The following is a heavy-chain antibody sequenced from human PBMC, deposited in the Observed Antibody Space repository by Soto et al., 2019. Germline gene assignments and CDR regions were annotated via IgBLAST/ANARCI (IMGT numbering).Heavy chain of an antibody. CDR2: ISSSSSYI. CDR1: GFTFSTYS. CDR3: ARDYYDSSDNTFDI. D-gene: IGHD3-22*01. J-gene: IGHJ3*02. Sequence: EVQLVESGGGLVKPGGSLRLSCAASGFTFSTYSMNWVRQAPGKGLEWVSSISSSSSYIYYADSVKGRFTISRDNAKNSLYLQMNSLRGEDTAVYYCARDYYDSSDNTFDIRGQGTMVTVSS. V-gene: IGHV3-21*01.